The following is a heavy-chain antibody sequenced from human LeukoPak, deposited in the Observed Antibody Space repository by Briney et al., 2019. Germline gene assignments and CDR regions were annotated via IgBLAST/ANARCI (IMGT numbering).Heavy chain of an antibody. Sequence: ASVEVSCKASGHTFTSYDINWVRQATGQGLEWMGWMNPDSGNTGYAQKFQGRVTMTRNPSISTAYMELSSLTSEDTAVYYCARRIAAAGVGIVYWGLGTLVTVSS. CDR2: MNPDSGNT. D-gene: IGHD6-13*01. CDR3: ARRIAAAGVGIVY. CDR1: GHTFTSYD. V-gene: IGHV1-8*01. J-gene: IGHJ4*02.